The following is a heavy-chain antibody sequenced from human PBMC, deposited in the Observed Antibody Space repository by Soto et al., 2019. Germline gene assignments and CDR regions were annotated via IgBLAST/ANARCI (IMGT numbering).Heavy chain of an antibody. J-gene: IGHJ4*02. D-gene: IGHD4-17*01. V-gene: IGHV1-24*01. CDR3: ATTMTRNGFDY. CDR1: GYTLTELS. CDR2: FDPEDGET. Sequence: ASVKVSCKVSGYTLTELSMHWVRQAPGKGLEWMGGFDPEDGETIYAQKFQGRVTMTKDTSTDTAYMELSSLRSEDTAVYYCATTMTRNGFDYWGQGTLVTVS.